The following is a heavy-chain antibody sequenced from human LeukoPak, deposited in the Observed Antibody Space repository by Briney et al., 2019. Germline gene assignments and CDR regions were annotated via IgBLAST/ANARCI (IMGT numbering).Heavy chain of an antibody. CDR2: IYYSGST. D-gene: IGHD2-2*01. Sequence: SETLSLTCTVSGGSISYYYWSWIRQPPGKGLEWIGYIYYSGSTNYNPSLKSRVTISVDTSKNQFSLKLSSVTAADTAVYYCARDSRGFDYWGQGTLVTVSS. CDR1: GGSISYYY. V-gene: IGHV4-59*01. CDR3: ARDSRGFDY. J-gene: IGHJ4*02.